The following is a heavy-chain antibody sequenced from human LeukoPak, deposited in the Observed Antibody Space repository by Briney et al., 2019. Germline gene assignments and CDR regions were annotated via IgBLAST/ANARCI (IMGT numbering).Heavy chain of an antibody. Sequence: PGGALRLSCMGSGYSFTNYWIGWVRQMPGKGLEWMGIIYPGHSDTRYSPSFQGQVTISADKSIGTAYLQWSSLKASDTAMYYCVRRELGLALDYWGQGTLVTVPS. D-gene: IGHD5-18*01. CDR3: VRRELGLALDY. V-gene: IGHV5-51*01. J-gene: IGHJ4*02. CDR1: GYSFTNYW. CDR2: IYPGHSDT.